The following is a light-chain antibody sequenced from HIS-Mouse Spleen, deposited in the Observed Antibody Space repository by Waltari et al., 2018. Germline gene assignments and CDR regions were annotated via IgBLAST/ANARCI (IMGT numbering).Light chain of an antibody. V-gene: IGLV2-8*01. CDR3: AAWDDSLSGYV. CDR2: EVS. J-gene: IGLJ1*01. Sequence: QSALTQPPSASGSPGQSVTIPCTATSSDVGGYNYVSWYQQHPGKAPKLMIYEVSKRPSGVPDRFSGSKSGNTASLAISGLRSEDEADYYCAAWDDSLSGYVFGTGTKVTVL. CDR1: SSDVGGYNY.